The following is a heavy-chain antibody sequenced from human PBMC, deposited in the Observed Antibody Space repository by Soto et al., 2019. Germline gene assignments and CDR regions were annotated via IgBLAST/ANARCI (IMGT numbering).Heavy chain of an antibody. CDR3: AKDKAGTTSFDY. V-gene: IGHV3-23*01. D-gene: IGHD1-1*01. J-gene: IGHJ4*02. CDR2: ISDRGDTT. Sequence: GGSLRLSCAVSGFTIRSYAMSWVRQAPGKGLEWVSAISDRGDTTHYADSVKGRFTISRDTAKNTLHLQMNTLRVEDTAVYYCAKDKAGTTSFDYWGRGTLVTVSS. CDR1: GFTIRSYA.